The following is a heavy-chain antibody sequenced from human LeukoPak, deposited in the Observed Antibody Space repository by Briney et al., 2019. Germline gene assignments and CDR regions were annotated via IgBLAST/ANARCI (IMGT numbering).Heavy chain of an antibody. CDR3: ASALPLDYYGSGSPTFDY. CDR1: GGSISSGDYY. D-gene: IGHD3-10*01. CDR2: IYYSGST. V-gene: IGHV4-30-4*01. J-gene: IGHJ4*02. Sequence: PSETLSLTCTVSGGSISSGDYYWSWIRQPPGKGLEWIGYIYYSGSTYYNPSLKSRVTISVGTSKNQFSLKLSSVTAADTAVYYCASALPLDYYGSGSPTFDYWGQGTLVTVSS.